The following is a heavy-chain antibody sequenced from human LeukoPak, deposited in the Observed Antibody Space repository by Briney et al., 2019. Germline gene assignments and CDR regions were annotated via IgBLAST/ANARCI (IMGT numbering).Heavy chain of an antibody. V-gene: IGHV3-48*03. CDR3: AKNGDRGAYCSGGSCYPYFYYYMDV. CDR1: GFTFSSYE. J-gene: IGHJ6*03. CDR2: ISSSGSTI. Sequence: GGSLRLSCAASGFTFSSYEMNWVRQAPGKGLEWVSYISSSGSTIYYADSVKGRFTISRDNAKNTLYLQMNSLRAEDTAIYYCAKNGDRGAYCSGGSCYPYFYYYMDVWGKGTTVTISS. D-gene: IGHD2-15*01.